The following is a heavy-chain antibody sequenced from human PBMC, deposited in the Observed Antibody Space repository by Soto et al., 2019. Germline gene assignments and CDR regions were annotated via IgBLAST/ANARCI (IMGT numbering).Heavy chain of an antibody. CDR2: IYDSVST. J-gene: IGHJ4*02. CDR3: ARHRGTISLTDY. CDR1: GGSISSSSYY. D-gene: IGHD3-9*01. Sequence: QLQLQASGPGLVKPSETLSLTCTVSGGSISSSSYYWGWIRQTPGTGLEWIGSIYDSVSTYYNPALKSRVTIAVDTSKHQFALQLRSVTAADTAVYYWARHRGTISLTDYWGQGTLVTVSS. V-gene: IGHV4-39*01.